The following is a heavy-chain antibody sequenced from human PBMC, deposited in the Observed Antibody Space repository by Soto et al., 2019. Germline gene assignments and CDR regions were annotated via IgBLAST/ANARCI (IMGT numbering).Heavy chain of an antibody. CDR1: GGSISSSSYY. V-gene: IGHV4-39*01. J-gene: IGHJ4*02. CDR2: IYYSGST. CDR3: ASHSPMYGSGSQIDY. Sequence: QLQLQESGPGLVKPSETLSLTCTVSGGSISSSSYYWGWIRQPPGKGLEWIGSIYYSGSTYYNPSLKSRVTISVDTSKNQFSLKLSSVTAADTAVYYCASHSPMYGSGSQIDYWGQGTLVTVSS. D-gene: IGHD3-10*01.